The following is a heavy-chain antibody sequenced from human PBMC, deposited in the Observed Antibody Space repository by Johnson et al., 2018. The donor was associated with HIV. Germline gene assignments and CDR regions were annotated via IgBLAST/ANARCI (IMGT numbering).Heavy chain of an antibody. CDR1: GFTFSSYW. J-gene: IGHJ3*02. CDR2: TNSDGSST. D-gene: IGHD6-13*01. CDR3: ARVGSSCGRDAFDI. V-gene: IGHV3-74*02. Sequence: VESGGGLVQPGGSLRLSCAASGFTFSSYWTHWVRQAPGKGLEWVSRTNSDGSSTRYADSVKGRFTISRDNAKNTLYLQMNSLRAEDTAVYYCARVGSSCGRDAFDIWGEGTMVTVSS.